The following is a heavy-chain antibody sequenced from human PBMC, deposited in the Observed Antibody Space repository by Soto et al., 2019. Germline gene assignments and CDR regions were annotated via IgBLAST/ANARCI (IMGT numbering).Heavy chain of an antibody. Sequence: ILSFTGTVSGGSISSGGYYWSWIRQHPGKGLEWIGYIYYSGSTYYNPSLKSRVTISVETSKNQFSLKLSSVTAADTAVYDCERYCSSTGGLNGFDPWGQGTLVTVSS. D-gene: IGHD2-2*01. V-gene: IGHV4-31*03. CDR1: GGSISSGGYY. CDR3: ERYCSSTGGLNGFDP. J-gene: IGHJ5*02. CDR2: IYYSGST.